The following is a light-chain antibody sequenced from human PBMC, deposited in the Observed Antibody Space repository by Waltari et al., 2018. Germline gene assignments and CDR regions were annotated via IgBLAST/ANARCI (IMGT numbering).Light chain of an antibody. V-gene: IGKV3-15*01. CDR2: GAS. Sequence: EIVMTQSPATLSVSPGESATLSCRASQSVRSSLAWYQQKPGQAPRLLIYGASTRAAGIPARFSGSGSGTEFTLTISSLQSEDFAVYYCQQYDKWPPITFGQGTRLEIK. CDR1: QSVRSS. CDR3: QQYDKWPPIT. J-gene: IGKJ5*01.